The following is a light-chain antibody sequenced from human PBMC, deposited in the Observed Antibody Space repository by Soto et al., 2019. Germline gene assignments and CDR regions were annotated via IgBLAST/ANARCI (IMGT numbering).Light chain of an antibody. CDR2: DAS. CDR3: HPRHNWPTWT. V-gene: IGKV3-11*01. CDR1: QSVSSTY. Sequence: EIRLTQSPGTLSLSPGERATLSCRASQSVSSTYLAWYQQKPGQAPRLLIYDASNRAAGIPARFSGSGSGTDFTLTISSLEPEDFAVYYCHPRHNWPTWTFGQGTKVDIK. J-gene: IGKJ1*01.